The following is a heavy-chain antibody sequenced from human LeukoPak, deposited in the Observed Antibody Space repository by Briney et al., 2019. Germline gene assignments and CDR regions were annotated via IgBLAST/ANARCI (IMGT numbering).Heavy chain of an antibody. J-gene: IGHJ4*02. CDR3: ARGLAAAGTDYFDY. V-gene: IGHV4-31*03. CDR2: ISYSGST. D-gene: IGHD6-13*01. Sequence: SQTLSLTCTVSGGSISSGGYYWSWIRQHPGKGLEWIGYISYSGSTYYNPSLKSRVTIPVDTSKNHFSLKLSSVTAADTAVFYCARGLAAAGTDYFDYWGQGTLVTVSS. CDR1: GGSISSGGYY.